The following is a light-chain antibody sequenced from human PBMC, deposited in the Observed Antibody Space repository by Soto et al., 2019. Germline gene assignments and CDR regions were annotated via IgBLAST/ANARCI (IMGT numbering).Light chain of an antibody. Sequence: QSALTQPASVSGSPGQSITISCTGTSSDVGGYNYVSWYQQHPGKAPKLMIYDVSNRPSGVSNSFSGSKSGNTASLTISGLQAEDEADYYCSSYTRSSTYVFATGTKLNVL. CDR2: DVS. V-gene: IGLV2-14*01. J-gene: IGLJ1*01. CDR1: SSDVGGYNY. CDR3: SSYTRSSTYV.